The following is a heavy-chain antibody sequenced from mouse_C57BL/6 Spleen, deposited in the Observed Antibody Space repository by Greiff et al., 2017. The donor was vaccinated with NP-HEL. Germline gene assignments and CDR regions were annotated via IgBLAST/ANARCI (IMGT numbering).Heavy chain of an antibody. CDR2: ISYDGSN. Sequence: EVKLQESGPGLVKPSQSLSLTCSVTGYSITSGYYWNWIRQFPGNKLEWMGYISYDGSNNYNPSLKNRISITRDTSKNQFFLKLNSVTTEDTATYYCARDRFDYHAMDYWGQGTSVTVSS. V-gene: IGHV3-6*01. J-gene: IGHJ4*01. CDR3: ARDRFDYHAMDY. CDR1: GYSITSGYY.